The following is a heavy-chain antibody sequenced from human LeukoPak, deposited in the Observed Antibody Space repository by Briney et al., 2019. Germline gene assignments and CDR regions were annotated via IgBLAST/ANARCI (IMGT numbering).Heavy chain of an antibody. CDR3: ARQPSCSGGSCYFFR. D-gene: IGHD2-15*01. Sequence: SETLSLTCALYGGSFSGYYWSWIRQPPGKVLEWIGEINHSGSTNYNPSLKSRVTISVDTSKNQFSLKLSSVTAADTAVYYCARQPSCSGGSCYFFRWGQGTLVTVSS. CDR1: GGSFSGYY. V-gene: IGHV4-34*01. J-gene: IGHJ4*02. CDR2: INHSGST.